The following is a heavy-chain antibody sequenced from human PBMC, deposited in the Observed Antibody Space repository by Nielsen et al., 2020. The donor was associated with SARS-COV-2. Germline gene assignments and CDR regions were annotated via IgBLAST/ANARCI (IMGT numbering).Heavy chain of an antibody. V-gene: IGHV1-46*01. CDR2: INPSGGST. Sequence: ASVKVSCKASGYTFTSYYMHWVRQAPGQGLEWMGIINPSGGSTSYAQKFQGRVTMTRDTSTSTVYMELSSLRSEDTAVYYCARDILVMDSNSSFNYMDVWGKGTTVTVSS. D-gene: IGHD6-6*01. CDR1: GYTFTSYY. CDR3: ARDILVMDSNSSFNYMDV. J-gene: IGHJ6*03.